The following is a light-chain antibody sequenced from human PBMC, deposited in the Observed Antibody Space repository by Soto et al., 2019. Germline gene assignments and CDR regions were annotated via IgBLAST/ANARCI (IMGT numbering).Light chain of an antibody. CDR3: QQRSNWPRT. CDR1: QSVRSN. V-gene: IGKV3-11*01. CDR2: GAS. J-gene: IGKJ1*01. Sequence: EIVRKQSTATLSVSEGERATLSCRARQSVRSNLAWYQQKPGQAPRLLIYGASTRATGIPARFSGSGSGTDFTLTISSLEPEDFAVYYCQQRSNWPRTFGQGTKV.